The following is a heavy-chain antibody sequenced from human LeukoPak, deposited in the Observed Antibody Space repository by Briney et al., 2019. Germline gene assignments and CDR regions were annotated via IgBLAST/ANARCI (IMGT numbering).Heavy chain of an antibody. Sequence: PGGSLRLSCATSGFTFSRYSINWVRQAPGKGLEWVSYISSSSSTIYYADSVKGRFTISRDNAKNSLYLQMNSLRDEDTAVYYCASLGYSYAKPLDYWGQGTLVTVSS. D-gene: IGHD5-18*01. CDR1: GFTFSRYS. J-gene: IGHJ4*02. V-gene: IGHV3-48*02. CDR2: ISSSSSTI. CDR3: ASLGYSYAKPLDY.